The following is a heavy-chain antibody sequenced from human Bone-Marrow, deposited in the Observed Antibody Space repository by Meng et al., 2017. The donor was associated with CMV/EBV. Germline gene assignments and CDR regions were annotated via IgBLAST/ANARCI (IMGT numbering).Heavy chain of an antibody. CDR3: ARLSGGAAMPFDY. CDR1: GGSISSSSYY. V-gene: IGHV4-61*05. Sequence: GSLRLSCTVSGGSISSSSYYWGWIRQPPGKGLEWIGYIYYSGSTNYNPSLKSRVTISVDTSKNQFSLKLSSVTAADTAVYYCARLSGGAAMPFDYWGQGTLVTCLL. J-gene: IGHJ4*02. CDR2: IYYSGST. D-gene: IGHD3-16*01.